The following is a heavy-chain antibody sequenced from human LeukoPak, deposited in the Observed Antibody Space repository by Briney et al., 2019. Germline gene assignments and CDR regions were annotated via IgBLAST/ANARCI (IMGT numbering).Heavy chain of an antibody. J-gene: IGHJ4*02. V-gene: IGHV1-2*02. D-gene: IGHD1-7*01. CDR2: INPNRGGT. CDR3: ARADWNYANY. CDR1: GYSFTAYY. Sequence: GASVKVSCKASGYSFTAYYIHWVRQAPGQGLEWMGWINPNRGGTSYAQKFQGKVTMTRDTSISTAYMELSSLRSDDTAVYYCARADWNYANYWGQGTLVTVSS.